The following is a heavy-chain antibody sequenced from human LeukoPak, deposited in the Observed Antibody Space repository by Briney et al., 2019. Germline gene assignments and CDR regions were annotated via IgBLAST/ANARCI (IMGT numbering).Heavy chain of an antibody. J-gene: IGHJ5*02. CDR1: GGSISSSSYY. CDR2: IYYSGST. D-gene: IGHD3-9*01. V-gene: IGHV4-39*01. CDR3: ARVGANYDILTGYTSNWFDP. Sequence: SETLSLTCTVPGGSISSSSYYWGWIRQPPGKGLEWIGSIYYSGSTYYNPSLKSRVTISVDTSKNQFSLKLSSVTAADTAVYYCARVGANYDILTGYTSNWFDPWGQGTLVTVSS.